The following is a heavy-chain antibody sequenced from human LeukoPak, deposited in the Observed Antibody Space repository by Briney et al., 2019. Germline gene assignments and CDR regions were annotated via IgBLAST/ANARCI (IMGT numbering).Heavy chain of an antibody. CDR2: INPNSGGT. J-gene: IGHJ5*02. CDR1: GYTFTGYY. CDR3: ARDYYGSGSDDWFDP. V-gene: IGHV1-2*02. Sequence: GASVKVSCKASGYTFTGYYMNWVRQAPGQGLEWVGGINPNSGGTNYAQKFQGRVTMTRDTSISTAYMGLSRLRSDDTAVYYCARDYYGSGSDDWFDPWGEGTLVTVSS. D-gene: IGHD3-10*01.